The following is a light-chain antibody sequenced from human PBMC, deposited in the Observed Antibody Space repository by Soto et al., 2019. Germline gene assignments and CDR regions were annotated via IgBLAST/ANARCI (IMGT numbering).Light chain of an antibody. Sequence: EIVLTQSPGTLSLSPGERATLSCRASQSVSSSYLAWYQQKPGQAPRLLIYGASRRATGIPDRFSGSGSGTDFTLTISRLEPEDFAVCYCQQYGSAPPYTFGQGTKLEIK. CDR2: GAS. J-gene: IGKJ2*01. V-gene: IGKV3-20*01. CDR3: QQYGSAPPYT. CDR1: QSVSSSY.